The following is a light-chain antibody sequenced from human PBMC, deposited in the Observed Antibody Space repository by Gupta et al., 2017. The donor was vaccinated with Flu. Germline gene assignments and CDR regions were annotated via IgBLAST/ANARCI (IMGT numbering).Light chain of an antibody. CDR1: SLRSYY. CDR3: NSRDSSGNHLWV. Sequence: SSELTQDPAVSVALGPPVRITCQGDSLRSYYASWYQQTPGQAPVLVIYGENKRPSGIPDRFSGSRSGNTASLTITGAQAEDEADYYCNSRDSSGNHLWVFGGGTKRTVL. V-gene: IGLV3-19*01. CDR2: GEN. J-gene: IGLJ3*02.